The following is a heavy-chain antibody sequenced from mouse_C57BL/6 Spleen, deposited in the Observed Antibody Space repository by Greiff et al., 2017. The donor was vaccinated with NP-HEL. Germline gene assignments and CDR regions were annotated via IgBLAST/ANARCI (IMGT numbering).Heavy chain of an antibody. Sequence: VQLQQPGAELVMPGASVKLSCKASGYTFTSYWMHWVKQRPGQGLEWIGEIDPSDSYTNYNQKFKGKSTLTVDKSSRTAYMQLSSLTSEDSAVYYCARGTEYYFDYWGQGTTLTVSS. CDR3: ARGTEYYFDY. D-gene: IGHD3-3*01. CDR1: GYTFTSYW. CDR2: IDPSDSYT. V-gene: IGHV1-69*01. J-gene: IGHJ2*01.